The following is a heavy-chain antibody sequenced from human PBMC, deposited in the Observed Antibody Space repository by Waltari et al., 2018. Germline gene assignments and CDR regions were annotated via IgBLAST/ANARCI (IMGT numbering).Heavy chain of an antibody. Sequence: QVQLQESGPGLVKPSETLSLTYPVSGTSLSSHYWTCIRQPPGKGLEWIGFVSNSGSTNYNPSLKSRVTISLDTSNNQLSLKLSSMTAADTAVYYCARDLHILVAGTYYYAMDVWGLGTAVTVSS. CDR2: VSNSGST. V-gene: IGHV4-59*11. D-gene: IGHD6-19*01. CDR1: GTSLSSHY. J-gene: IGHJ6*02. CDR3: ARDLHILVAGTYYYAMDV.